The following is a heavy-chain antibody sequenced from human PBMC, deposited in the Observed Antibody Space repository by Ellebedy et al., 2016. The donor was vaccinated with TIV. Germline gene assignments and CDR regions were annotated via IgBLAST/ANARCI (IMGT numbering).Heavy chain of an antibody. CDR1: GFTFSDYY. J-gene: IGHJ6*02. D-gene: IGHD5-12*01. CDR3: ARVESKGGYDYGSFYYYYGMDV. CDR2: ISSSGSTI. Sequence: GESLKISCAASGFTFSDYYMSWIRQAPGKGLEWVSYISSSGSTIYYADSVKGQFTISRDNSKNTLYLQMNSLRAEDTAVYYCARVESKGGYDYGSFYYYYGMDVWGQGTTVTVSS. V-gene: IGHV3-11*04.